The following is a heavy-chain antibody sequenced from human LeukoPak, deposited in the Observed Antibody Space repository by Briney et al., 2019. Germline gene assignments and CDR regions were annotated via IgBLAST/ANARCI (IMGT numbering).Heavy chain of an antibody. CDR2: IIPIFGTA. V-gene: IGHV1-69*06. D-gene: IGHD3-22*01. CDR1: GGTFSSYA. CDR3: ATDDSSGFYLGAVNY. J-gene: IGHJ4*02. Sequence: GASVKVSCKASGGTFSSYAISWVRQAPGQGLEWMGGIIPIFGTANYAQKFQGRVTITADKSTSTAYMELSSLTSDDTAVYYCATDDSSGFYLGAVNYWGQGTRVTVSS.